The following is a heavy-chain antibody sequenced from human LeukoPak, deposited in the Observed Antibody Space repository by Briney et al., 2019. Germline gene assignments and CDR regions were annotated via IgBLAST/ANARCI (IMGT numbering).Heavy chain of an antibody. CDR1: GFTFSSYS. CDR3: AREAPQDDAFDI. J-gene: IGHJ3*02. CDR2: ISITSDTI. Sequence: GGSLRLSCVASGFTFSSYSMNWVRQAPGKGLEWVSYISITSDTIYYAESVKGRFTISRDNAKNSLSLQMNSLRAEDTAVYYCAREAPQDDAFDIWGQGTMVTVSS. V-gene: IGHV3-48*01.